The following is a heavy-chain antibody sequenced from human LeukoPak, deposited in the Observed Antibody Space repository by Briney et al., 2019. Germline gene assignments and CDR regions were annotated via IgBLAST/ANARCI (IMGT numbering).Heavy chain of an antibody. D-gene: IGHD3-10*01. CDR3: ARGRRFGDLRVEYYYYYMDV. V-gene: IGHV4-34*01. CDR2: INHSGST. Sequence: PSETLSLTCAVYGGSFSGYYWSWVRQPPGKGLEWVGEINHSGSTNYNPSLKSRVTISVDTSKNQFSLKLSSVTAADTAVYYCARGRRFGDLRVEYYYYYMDVWGKGTTVTVSS. CDR1: GGSFSGYY. J-gene: IGHJ6*03.